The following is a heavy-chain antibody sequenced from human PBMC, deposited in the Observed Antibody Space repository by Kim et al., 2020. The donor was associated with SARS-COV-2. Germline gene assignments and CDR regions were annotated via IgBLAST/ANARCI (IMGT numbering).Heavy chain of an antibody. J-gene: IGHJ4*02. CDR3: ARLVPVPETEDLRDS. CDR2: VHYTGST. V-gene: IGHV4-39*01. Sequence: SETLSLTCTVSGGSINIRSFYWGWIRQPPGKGLEWIGHVHYTGSTYYNPSLGSRVSVSADTSNNQFSLKMTSLTAADTAVYYCARLVPVPETEDLRDSWGQGTLVTVSS. D-gene: IGHD2-15*01. CDR1: GGSINIRSFY.